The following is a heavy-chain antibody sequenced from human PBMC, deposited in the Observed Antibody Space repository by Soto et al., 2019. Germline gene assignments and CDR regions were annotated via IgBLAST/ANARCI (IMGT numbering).Heavy chain of an antibody. Sequence: QVQLVESGGGVVQPGRSLRLSCAASGFTFSSYGMHWVRQAPGKGLEWVAVIWYDGSNKYYADSVKGRFTISRDNSKNTLYLQMNSLRAEDTAVYYCARDTARDKVRIYYGMDVWDQGTTVTVSS. V-gene: IGHV3-33*01. D-gene: IGHD3-10*01. CDR2: IWYDGSNK. CDR1: GFTFSSYG. CDR3: ARDTARDKVRIYYGMDV. J-gene: IGHJ6*02.